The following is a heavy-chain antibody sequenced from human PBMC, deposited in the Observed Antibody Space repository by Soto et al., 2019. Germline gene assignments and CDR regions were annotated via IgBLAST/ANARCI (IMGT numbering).Heavy chain of an antibody. V-gene: IGHV1-2*02. CDR3: ARGDYGTGGYPCPYFDY. J-gene: IGHJ4*02. D-gene: IGHD2-8*02. Sequence: HEHLVQSGAEVKRPGSSLKVSCKASGYSFTGYYLHWVRQAPGQGLEWMGWINPDSGATNYAQNFKGRVTMTSDTAISTASMDMTSLTSDDTAVYYCARGDYGTGGYPCPYFDYGGQGTLVIVSS. CDR1: GYSFTGYY. CDR2: INPDSGAT.